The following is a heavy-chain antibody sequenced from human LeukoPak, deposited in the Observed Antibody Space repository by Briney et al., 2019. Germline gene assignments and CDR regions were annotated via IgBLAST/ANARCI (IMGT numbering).Heavy chain of an antibody. D-gene: IGHD2-2*01. CDR2: ISGSGGST. CDR1: GFTFSSYA. J-gene: IGHJ6*03. V-gene: IGHV3-23*01. CDR3: AREYCSSTSCSDNYYMDV. Sequence: PGGSLRLSCAASGFTFSSYAMSWVRQAPGKGLEWVSAISGSGGSTYYADSVKGRFTISRDNAKNSLYLQMNSLRAEDTAVYYCAREYCSSTSCSDNYYMDVWGKGTTVTVSS.